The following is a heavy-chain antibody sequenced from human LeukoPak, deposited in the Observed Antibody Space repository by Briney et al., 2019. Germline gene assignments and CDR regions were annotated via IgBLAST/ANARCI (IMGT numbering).Heavy chain of an antibody. D-gene: IGHD1-14*01. CDR2: INHSGST. CDR1: GGSFSGYY. CDR3: ARGGFRKGPRYWYFDL. V-gene: IGHV4-34*01. Sequence: SETLSLTCAVYGGSFSGYYWSWIRQPPGKGLEWIGEINHSGSTNYNPSLKSRVTISVDTSKNQFSLKLSSVTAADTAVYYCARGGFRKGPRYWYFDLWGRGTLVTVSS. J-gene: IGHJ2*01.